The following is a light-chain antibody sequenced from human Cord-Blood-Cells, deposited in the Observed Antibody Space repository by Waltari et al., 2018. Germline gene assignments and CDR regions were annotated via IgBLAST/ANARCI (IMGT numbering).Light chain of an antibody. CDR2: KVS. CDR3: MQGTHWPRT. CDR1: QSLEYSDGNTY. J-gene: IGKJ1*01. Sequence: DVVMTQSPLSLPVTLGQPASISCRSSQSLEYSDGNTYLNWFQQRPGQSPRRLIYKVSNRDVGVPDRFSGSGSGTDFTLKISRVEAEDVGVYYCMQGTHWPRTFGQGTKVEIK. V-gene: IGKV2-30*01.